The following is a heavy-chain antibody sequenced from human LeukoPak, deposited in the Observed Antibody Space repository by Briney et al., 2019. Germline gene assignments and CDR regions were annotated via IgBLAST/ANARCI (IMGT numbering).Heavy chain of an antibody. Sequence: GGSLRLSCAVSGFSFSDYGMHWVRQAPGKGLEWVTFIRYDGSNKYYADSVKGRFTISRDNSKNTLYLQMNSLRAEDTAVYYCAKRAVLTTFQSSLANYYYYMDVWGKGTTVTVSS. D-gene: IGHD1-1*01. V-gene: IGHV3-30*02. CDR2: IRYDGSNK. CDR3: AKRAVLTTFQSSLANYYYYMDV. J-gene: IGHJ6*03. CDR1: GFSFSDYG.